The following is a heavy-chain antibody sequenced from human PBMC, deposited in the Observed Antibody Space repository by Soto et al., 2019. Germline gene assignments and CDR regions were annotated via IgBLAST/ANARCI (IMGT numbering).Heavy chain of an antibody. CDR1: GFTFNNYA. CDR3: AKVGLTAYPRYASHI. V-gene: IGHV3-23*01. J-gene: IGHJ3*02. Sequence: EVQLLESGGGLVQPGGSLRLACAASGFTFNNYAMNWVRQAPGRGLEWVSVISPNGDSTYYADSVKGRFTISRDNSQNTVFLQMNTLRAEDTAIYFCAKVGLTAYPRYASHIWGQGTLVTVSS. CDR2: ISPNGDST. D-gene: IGHD3-3*01.